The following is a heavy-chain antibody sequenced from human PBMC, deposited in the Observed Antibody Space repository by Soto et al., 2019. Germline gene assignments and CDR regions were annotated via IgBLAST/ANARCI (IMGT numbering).Heavy chain of an antibody. CDR3: AKDAIFGVVIITYYFDY. D-gene: IGHD3-3*01. J-gene: IGHJ4*02. V-gene: IGHV3-23*01. Sequence: GGSLRLSCAASGFTFSSYAMSWVRQAPGKGLEWVSAISGSGGSTYYADSVKGRFTISRDNSKNTLYLQMSSLRAEDTAVYYCAKDAIFGVVIITYYFDYWGQGTLVTVSS. CDR1: GFTFSSYA. CDR2: ISGSGGST.